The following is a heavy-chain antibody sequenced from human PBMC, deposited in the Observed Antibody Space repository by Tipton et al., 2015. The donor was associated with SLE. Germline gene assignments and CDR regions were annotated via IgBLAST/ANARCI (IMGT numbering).Heavy chain of an antibody. CDR1: GGSISSYY. V-gene: IGHV4-59*01. CDR2: IYYSGST. D-gene: IGHD4/OR15-4a*01. Sequence: TLSLTCTVSGGSISSYYWSWIRQPPGKGLEWIGYIYYSGSTNYNPSLKSRVTISVDTSKNQFSLKLSSVTAADTAVYYCARDGYGGCHFSYWGQGTLVTVSS. J-gene: IGHJ4*02. CDR3: ARDGYGGCHFSY.